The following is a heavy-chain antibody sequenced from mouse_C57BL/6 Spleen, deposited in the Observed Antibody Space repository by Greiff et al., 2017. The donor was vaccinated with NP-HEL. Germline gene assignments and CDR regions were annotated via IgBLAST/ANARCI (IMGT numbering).Heavy chain of an antibody. CDR3: ARRIYYDPYYAMDY. Sequence: QVQLQQSGAELVKPGASVRISCKASGYAFSSYWMNWVKQRPGKGLEGIGQIYPGDGDTNYNGKFKGKATLTADKSSSTAYMQLSSLTSEDSAVYFCARRIYYDPYYAMDYWGQGTSVTVSS. D-gene: IGHD2-4*01. CDR1: GYAFSSYW. J-gene: IGHJ4*01. V-gene: IGHV1-80*01. CDR2: IYPGDGDT.